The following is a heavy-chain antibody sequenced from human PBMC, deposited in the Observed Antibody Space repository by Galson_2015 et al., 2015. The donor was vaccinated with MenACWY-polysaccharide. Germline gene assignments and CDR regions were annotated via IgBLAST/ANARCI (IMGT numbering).Heavy chain of an antibody. CDR2: IKQDGSEK. D-gene: IGHD3-10*01. Sequence: SLRLSCAASGFTFSNFWMSWVRQAPGKGLEWVSSIKQDGSEKYLVDSVKGRFTISRDNAENSLFLQMNSNRAEDTAGYYCAREWWVRGVFFDQRGQGTLGPV. J-gene: IGHJ4*02. CDR1: GFTFSNFW. CDR3: AREWWVRGVFFDQ. V-gene: IGHV3-7*01.